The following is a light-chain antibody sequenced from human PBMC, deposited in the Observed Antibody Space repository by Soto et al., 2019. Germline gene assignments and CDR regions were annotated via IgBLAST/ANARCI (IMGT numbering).Light chain of an antibody. CDR2: TTS. J-gene: IGKJ1*01. V-gene: IGKV1-17*03. Sequence: DVQMTQSPSAVSASVGDRVNITCRASRGISNYLAWFQQKPGKVPNRLIYTTSTLQSGVPSRFSGSGSGTEFNLTISSLQPEDSATYYCLQHHSFPRTFGQGTKVDIK. CDR1: RGISNY. CDR3: LQHHSFPRT.